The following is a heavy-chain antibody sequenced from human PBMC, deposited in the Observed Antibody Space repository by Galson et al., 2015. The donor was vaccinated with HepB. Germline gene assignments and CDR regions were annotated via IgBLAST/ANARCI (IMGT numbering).Heavy chain of an antibody. D-gene: IGHD2-21*01. Sequence: SVKVSCKASGHSFTAYYIHWVRQAPGQGLEWMGRINPDSGDTDYSQNFQGRVTMTRDTSISTAYMGLSRLRSDDTAVYYCVRDGGAHWFDPWGQGTLVTVSS. CDR3: VRDGGAHWFDP. CDR1: GHSFTAYY. J-gene: IGHJ5*02. CDR2: INPDSGDT. V-gene: IGHV1-2*06.